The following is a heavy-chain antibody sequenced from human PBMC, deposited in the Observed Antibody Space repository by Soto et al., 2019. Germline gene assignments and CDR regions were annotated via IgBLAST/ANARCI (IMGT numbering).Heavy chain of an antibody. J-gene: IGHJ5*02. Sequence: QVQLVQSGAEVTKPGASVKVSCKASGYTFTSYYIHWVRQAPGQGLEWMGIINPSGGSTSYAQKFXXRXTXXRDTSTSTVYMELSSLRSEDTAVYYCARDVSPFDPWGQGTLVTVSS. CDR3: ARDVSPFDP. V-gene: IGHV1-46*03. CDR1: GYTFTSYY. CDR2: INPSGGST.